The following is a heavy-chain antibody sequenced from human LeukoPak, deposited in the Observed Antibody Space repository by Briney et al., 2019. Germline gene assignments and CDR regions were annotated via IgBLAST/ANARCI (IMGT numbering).Heavy chain of an antibody. CDR1: DYTFASHG. CDR2: ISAYNGNT. Sequence: GASVKVSCKASDYTFASHGFSWVRQAPGQGLEWMGWISAYNGNTAYAQKLQARVTMTTDTSTSTAYMELRSLRSDDTAVYYCARAPGVVVVPAAPGHNWFDPWGQGTLVTVSS. CDR3: ARAPGVVVVPAAPGHNWFDP. J-gene: IGHJ5*02. D-gene: IGHD2-2*01. V-gene: IGHV1-18*01.